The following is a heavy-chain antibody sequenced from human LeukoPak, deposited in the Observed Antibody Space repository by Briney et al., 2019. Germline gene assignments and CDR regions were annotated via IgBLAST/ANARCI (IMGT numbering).Heavy chain of an antibody. CDR1: GYTFTSYA. D-gene: IGHD4-17*01. CDR3: ARGQNDYGDYDWGY. CDR2: INAGNGNT. J-gene: IGHJ4*02. Sequence: ASVKVSCKASGYTFTSYAMHWVRQAPGQRLEWMGWINAGNGNTKYSQEFQGRVTITRDTSASTAYMELSSLRSEDTAVYYCARGQNDYGDYDWGYWGQGTLVTVSS. V-gene: IGHV1-3*03.